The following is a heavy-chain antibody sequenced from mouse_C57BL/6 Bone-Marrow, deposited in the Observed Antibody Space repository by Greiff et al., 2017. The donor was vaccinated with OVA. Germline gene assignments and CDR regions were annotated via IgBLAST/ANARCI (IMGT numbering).Heavy chain of an antibody. CDR2: IDPSDSYT. CDR3: AREDYYGSILHYAMDY. D-gene: IGHD1-1*01. V-gene: IGHV1-50*01. J-gene: IGHJ4*01. Sequence: QVQLKQPGAELVKPGASVKLSCKASGYTFTSYWMQWVKQRPGQGLEWIGEIDPSDSYTNYNQKFKGKATLTVDKSSSTAYMQLSSLTSDDSAVYYCAREDYYGSILHYAMDYWGQGTSVTVSS. CDR1: GYTFTSYW.